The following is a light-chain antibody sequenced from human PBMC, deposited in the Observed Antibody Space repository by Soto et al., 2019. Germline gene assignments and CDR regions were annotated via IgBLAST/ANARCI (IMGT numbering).Light chain of an antibody. J-gene: IGKJ2*01. CDR3: LQDYNYPYT. V-gene: IGKV3-11*01. Sequence: EIVLTQSAATLSASPVARATLXCRASQTVGVRLAWYQHKPGQAPRLLIYEASNRAAGVPGRFSGSGSGTDFTLTITRLEPEDFATYYCLQDYNYPYTFGQGTKV. CDR1: QTVGVR. CDR2: EAS.